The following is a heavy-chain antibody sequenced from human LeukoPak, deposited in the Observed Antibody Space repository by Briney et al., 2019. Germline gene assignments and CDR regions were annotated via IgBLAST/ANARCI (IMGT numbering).Heavy chain of an antibody. Sequence: GGSLRLSCAVSGLNFDDAWMSWVRQAPGKGLEWVGRIKSKTDGGTTDYAAPVKGRFTISRDDSRNTLYLQMNSLKTEDTAVYYCTTNVLLWFGELLFPPYYYYYMDVWGKGTTVTVSS. D-gene: IGHD3-10*01. CDR2: IKSKTDGGTT. V-gene: IGHV3-15*01. CDR3: TTNVLLWFGELLFPPYYYYYMDV. J-gene: IGHJ6*03. CDR1: GLNFDDAW.